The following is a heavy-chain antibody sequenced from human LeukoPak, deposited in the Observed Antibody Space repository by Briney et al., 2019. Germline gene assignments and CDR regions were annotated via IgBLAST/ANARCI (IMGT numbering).Heavy chain of an antibody. V-gene: IGHV3-53*01. CDR2: IYSGGST. Sequence: GGSLRLSCAASGFTFSSHSMHWVRQAPGKGLEWVSVIYSGGSTYYADSVKGRFTISRDNSKNTLYLQMNSLRAEDTAVYYCAREYCSGGSCYGEYYYDSEDWGQGTLVTVSS. CDR3: AREYCSGGSCYGEYYYDSED. CDR1: GFTFSSHS. D-gene: IGHD2-15*01. J-gene: IGHJ4*02.